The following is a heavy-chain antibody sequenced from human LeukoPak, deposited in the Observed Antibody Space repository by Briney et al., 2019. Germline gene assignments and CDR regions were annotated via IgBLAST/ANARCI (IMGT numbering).Heavy chain of an antibody. CDR3: ARGYTAMDDY. CDR2: IIPILGIA. V-gene: IGHV1-69*04. J-gene: IGHJ4*02. Sequence: ASVKVSCKASGYTFTSYDINWVRQATGQGLEWMGRIIPILGIANYAQEFQGRVTITADKSTSTAYMELSSLRSEDTAVYYCARGYTAMDDYWGQGTLVTVSS. CDR1: GYTFTSYD. D-gene: IGHD5-18*01.